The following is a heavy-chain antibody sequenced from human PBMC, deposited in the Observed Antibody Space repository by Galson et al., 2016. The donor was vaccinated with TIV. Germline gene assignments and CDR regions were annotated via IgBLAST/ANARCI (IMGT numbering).Heavy chain of an antibody. Sequence: SVKVSCKASGDTFRRYSVTWVRQAPGQGLEWMGSIIPIIGLTNYAPKFQGRITILADESTTTAYMELNSLRSEDTAVYYCATDVAHAFEFWGQGTLVTVSS. CDR3: ATDVAHAFEF. J-gene: IGHJ4*02. CDR1: GDTFRRYS. V-gene: IGHV1-69*04. CDR2: IIPIIGLT.